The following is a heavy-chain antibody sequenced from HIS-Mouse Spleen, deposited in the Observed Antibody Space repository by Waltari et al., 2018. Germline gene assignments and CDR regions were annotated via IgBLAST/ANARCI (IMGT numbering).Heavy chain of an antibody. CDR2: IYYSGST. V-gene: IGHV4-39*07. D-gene: IGHD6-13*01. J-gene: IGHJ2*01. CDR1: GGSISSSSYY. Sequence: QLQLQESGPGLVKPSETLSLTCTVSGGSISSSSYYWGWIRQPPGKGLEWIGSIYYSGSTYDNLSLKSRVTISVDTSKNQFSLKLSSVTAADTAVYYCAREIPYSSSWYDWYFDLWGRGTLVTVSS. CDR3: AREIPYSSSWYDWYFDL.